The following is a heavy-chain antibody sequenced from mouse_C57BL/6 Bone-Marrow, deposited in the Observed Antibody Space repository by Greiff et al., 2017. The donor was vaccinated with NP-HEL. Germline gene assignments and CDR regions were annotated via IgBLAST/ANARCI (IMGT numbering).Heavy chain of an antibody. D-gene: IGHD2-4*01. Sequence: VQLVESGAELVKPGASVKISCKASGYAFSSYWMNWVKQRPGKGLEWIGQIYPGDGDTNYNGKFKGKATLTADKSSSTAYMQLSSLTSEYSAVYFCARRGDYDEGFAYWGQGTLVTVSA. CDR3: ARRGDYDEGFAY. V-gene: IGHV1-80*01. J-gene: IGHJ3*01. CDR1: GYAFSSYW. CDR2: IYPGDGDT.